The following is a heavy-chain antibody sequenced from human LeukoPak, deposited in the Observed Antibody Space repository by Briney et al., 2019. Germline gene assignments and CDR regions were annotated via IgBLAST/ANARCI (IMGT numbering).Heavy chain of an antibody. D-gene: IGHD4-11*01. CDR3: ARGIEEYSAFDV. Sequence: SETLSLTCTVSGGSISSSSYYWGWIRQPPGKGLEWIGSVSYSGSTFYNPSLKSRLTISQDTSKNRFSLKLSSVTAADTAVYFCARGIEEYSAFDVWGQGMVVTVSS. CDR1: GGSISSSSYY. CDR2: VSYSGST. V-gene: IGHV4-39*07. J-gene: IGHJ5*02.